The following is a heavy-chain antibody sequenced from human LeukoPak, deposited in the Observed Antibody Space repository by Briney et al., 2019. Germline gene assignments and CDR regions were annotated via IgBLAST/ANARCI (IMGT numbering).Heavy chain of an antibody. CDR1: GFTSNNAW. J-gene: IGHJ4*02. CDR2: IKSKTDGVTT. D-gene: IGHD3-22*01. CDR3: ITFSMIVVVISD. Sequence: PRGSLRLSCVPSGFTSNNAWMSWVRPAPEEGLEWVGRIKSKTDGVTTDYAAPVKGRFTISRDDSKNTLYLQMNSLKTEDTAVYYCITFSMIVVVISDWGQGTLVTVSS. V-gene: IGHV3-15*01.